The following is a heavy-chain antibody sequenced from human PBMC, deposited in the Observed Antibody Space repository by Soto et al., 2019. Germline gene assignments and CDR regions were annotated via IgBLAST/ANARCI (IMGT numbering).Heavy chain of an antibody. V-gene: IGHV3-33*01. CDR1: GFTFSSYG. CDR2: IWYDGSNK. J-gene: IGHJ6*02. CDR3: ARDSAEQAEWLRFDEYYYYYGMDV. D-gene: IGHD5-12*01. Sequence: QVQLVESGGGVVQPGRSLRLSCAASGFTFSSYGMHWVRQAPGKGLEWVAVIWYDGSNKYYADSVKGRFTISRDNSKNALYLQINSLRAEDTAVYYWARDSAEQAEWLRFDEYYYYYGMDVWGQGTTVTGSS.